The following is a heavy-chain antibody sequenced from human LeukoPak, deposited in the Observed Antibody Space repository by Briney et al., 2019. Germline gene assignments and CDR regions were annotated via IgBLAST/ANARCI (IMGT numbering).Heavy chain of an antibody. Sequence: GGSLRLSFVVSGFTFNRCWMNWVRQAPGKGLEWVAHINPDGRDTYYVDSVKGRFTISRDNAQNSMYLQMNSLRVEDTAVYYCTSWGDTTAEYFQRWGQGTLVTVSS. J-gene: IGHJ1*01. CDR2: INPDGRDT. D-gene: IGHD2-21*02. V-gene: IGHV3-7*01. CDR3: TSWGDTTAEYFQR. CDR1: GFTFNRCW.